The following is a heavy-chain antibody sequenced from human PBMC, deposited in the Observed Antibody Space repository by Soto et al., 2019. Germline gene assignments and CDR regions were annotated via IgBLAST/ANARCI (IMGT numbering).Heavy chain of an antibody. CDR1: GFTFSDHY. J-gene: IGHJ6*03. V-gene: IGHV3-72*01. Sequence: GGSLRLSCAASGFTFSDHYMDWVRQAPGKGLEWVGRTRNKANSYTTEYAASVKGRFTISRDDSKNSLYLQMNSLKNKDTDVNYCARGSSAYYDFWSGYVHYYMDVWGKGTTVTVSS. CDR2: TRNKANSYTT. CDR3: ARGSSAYYDFWSGYVHYYMDV. D-gene: IGHD3-3*01.